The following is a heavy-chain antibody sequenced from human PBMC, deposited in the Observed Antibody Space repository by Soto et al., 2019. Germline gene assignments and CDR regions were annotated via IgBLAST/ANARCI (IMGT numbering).Heavy chain of an antibody. J-gene: IGHJ5*02. D-gene: IGHD2-15*01. V-gene: IGHV3-21*01. Sequence: GGSLRLSRATSGFTFRSYSMNSVRHAPGKGLEWVSSISSSSSYIYYADSVKGRYTISRDNAKNSLYLQMNSLRAEDTAVYYCARDTCSGGSCYFGGFDPWGQGTLVTVSS. CDR3: ARDTCSGGSCYFGGFDP. CDR1: GFTFRSYS. CDR2: ISSSSSYI.